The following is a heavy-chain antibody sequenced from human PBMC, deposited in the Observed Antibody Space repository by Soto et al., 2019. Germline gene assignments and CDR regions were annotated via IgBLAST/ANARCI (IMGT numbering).Heavy chain of an antibody. J-gene: IGHJ6*02. CDR2: IDPSDSYT. D-gene: IGHD2-2*01. CDR3: ASSPRGHCSSTSCRELGNYYGMDV. V-gene: IGHV5-10-1*01. CDR1: GYSFTSYW. Sequence: GESLKISCKGSGYSFTSYWISWVRQMPGKGLEWMGRIDPSDSYTNYSPSFQGHVTISADKSISAAYLQWSSLKASDTAMYYCASSPRGHCSSTSCRELGNYYGMDVWGQGTTDTVSS.